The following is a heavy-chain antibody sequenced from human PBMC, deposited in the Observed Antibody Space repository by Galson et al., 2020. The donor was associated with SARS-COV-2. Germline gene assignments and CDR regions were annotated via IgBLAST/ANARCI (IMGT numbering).Heavy chain of an antibody. J-gene: IGHJ6*02. D-gene: IGHD4-4*01. CDR1: GFTFSSYA. CDR3: ARDEWTTVTTYYYGMDV. Sequence: GGSLSLTCAASGFTFSSYAMHWVRQAPGKGLAWVAVISYDGSNKYYADSVKDRFTISRDNSTNTLYLQMNSLRAEDTAVYYCARDEWTTVTTYYYGMDVWGQGATVTVSS. V-gene: IGHV3-30*04. CDR2: ISYDGSNK.